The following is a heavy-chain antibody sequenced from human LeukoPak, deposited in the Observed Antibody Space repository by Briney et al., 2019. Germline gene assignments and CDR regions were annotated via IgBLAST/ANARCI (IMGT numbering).Heavy chain of an antibody. V-gene: IGHV3-23*01. D-gene: IGHD3-22*01. J-gene: IGHJ4*02. Sequence: GGSLRLSCAASGFTFSSYAMGWVRQAPGKRPEWVSYISGSGGHTYFADSVKGRFSISRDNSKNTLDLQMNSLKVEDTAVYYCAKFRYHSNDNNYLDFNYWGQGTLVTVSS. CDR3: AKFRYHSNDNNYLDFNY. CDR2: ISGSGGHT. CDR1: GFTFSSYA.